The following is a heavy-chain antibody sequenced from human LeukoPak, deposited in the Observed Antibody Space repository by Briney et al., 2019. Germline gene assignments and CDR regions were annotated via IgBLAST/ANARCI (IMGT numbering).Heavy chain of an antibody. CDR1: GFTFSSYG. J-gene: IGHJ6*03. D-gene: IGHD2-2*01. Sequence: GGSLRLSCAASGFTFSSYGMHWVRQAPGKGLEWVAFIRYDGSNKYYADSVKGRFTISRDNSKNTLYLQMNSLRAEDTAVYYCAKERTRYYYYMDVWGKGTTVTVSS. CDR2: IRYDGSNK. CDR3: AKERTRYYYYMDV. V-gene: IGHV3-30*02.